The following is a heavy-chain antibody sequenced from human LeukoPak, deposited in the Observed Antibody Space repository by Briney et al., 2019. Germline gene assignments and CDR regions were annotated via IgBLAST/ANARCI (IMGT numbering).Heavy chain of an antibody. D-gene: IGHD6-13*01. J-gene: IGHJ4*02. CDR1: GGTFSSYA. V-gene: IGHV1-69*04. Sequence: ASVKVSCKASGGTFSSYAICWVRQAPGQGLEWMGRIIPILGIANYAQKFQGRVTITADKSTSTAYMELSSLRSEDTAVYYCAREVGPSSWFDYWGQGTLVTVSS. CDR3: AREVGPSSWFDY. CDR2: IIPILGIA.